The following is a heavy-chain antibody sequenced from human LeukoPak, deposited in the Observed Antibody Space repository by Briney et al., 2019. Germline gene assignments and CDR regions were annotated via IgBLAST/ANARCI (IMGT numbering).Heavy chain of an antibody. Sequence: PGRSLRLSCAASGFTFSSYGMHWVRQAPGKELPWVAVISYDGSNKYYEDFVKGRFTISRDNSKNTLYLQMSSLRAEDTAVYYCAKTSEVMQWLEIDYWGQGTLVTVSS. CDR2: ISYDGSNK. CDR3: AKTSEVMQWLEIDY. CDR1: GFTFSSYG. J-gene: IGHJ4*02. V-gene: IGHV3-30*18. D-gene: IGHD6-19*01.